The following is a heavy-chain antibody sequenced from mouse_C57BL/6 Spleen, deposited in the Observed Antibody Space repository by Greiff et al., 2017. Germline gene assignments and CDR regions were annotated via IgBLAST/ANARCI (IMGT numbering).Heavy chain of an antibody. CDR2: INPSNGGT. Sequence: QVQLQQSGTELVKPGASVKLSCKASGYTFTSYWMHWVKQRPGQGLEWIGNINPSNGGTNYNEKFKSKATLTVDKSSSTAYMQLSSLTSEDSAVYYCARWDITTVVATDYWGQGTTLTVSS. D-gene: IGHD1-1*01. J-gene: IGHJ2*01. CDR3: ARWDITTVVATDY. CDR1: GYTFTSYW. V-gene: IGHV1-53*01.